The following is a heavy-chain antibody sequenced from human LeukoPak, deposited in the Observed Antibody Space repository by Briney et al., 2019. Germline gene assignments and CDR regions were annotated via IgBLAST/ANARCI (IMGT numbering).Heavy chain of an antibody. Sequence: GASVKVSCKASGYTFTDYYIHWVRQAPGQGLEWMGWINPNTAGTNYEQKFQGRVTMTRDTSISTVYMELSRLRSDDTAVFYCGRDDSGESFESWGQGTLVTVSS. CDR2: INPNTAGT. CDR1: GYTFTDYY. V-gene: IGHV1-2*02. CDR3: GRDDSGESFES. J-gene: IGHJ4*02. D-gene: IGHD2-21*01.